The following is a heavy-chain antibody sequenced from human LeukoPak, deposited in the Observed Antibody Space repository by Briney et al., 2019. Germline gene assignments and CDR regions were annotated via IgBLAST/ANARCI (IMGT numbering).Heavy chain of an antibody. Sequence: GGSLRLSCSASGFTFSNFAMSWVRQAPGKGLEWVSAVSSDGINTYYTDSLKGRFTISRDNSKNTVFLQMHSLTAEDTAVYYCALMVRGVIDLFDDYWGQGTLVTVSS. CDR3: ALMVRGVIDLFDDY. CDR2: VSSDGINT. J-gene: IGHJ4*02. D-gene: IGHD3-10*01. CDR1: GFTFSNFA. V-gene: IGHV3-23*01.